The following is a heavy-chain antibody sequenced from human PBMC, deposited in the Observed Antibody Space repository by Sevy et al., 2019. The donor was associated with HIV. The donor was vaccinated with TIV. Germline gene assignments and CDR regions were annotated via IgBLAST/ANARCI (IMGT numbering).Heavy chain of an antibody. D-gene: IGHD3-10*01. V-gene: IGHV3-30*04. CDR3: ARDQLWFGEFYFDY. J-gene: IGHJ4*02. CDR1: GFTFSSYA. CDR2: ISYDGSNK. Sequence: GGSLRLSCAASGFTFSSYAMHWVRQAPGKGLEWVAVISYDGSNKYYADSMKGRFTISRDNSKNTLYLQMNSLRAEDTAVYYCARDQLWFGEFYFDYWGQGTLVTVSS.